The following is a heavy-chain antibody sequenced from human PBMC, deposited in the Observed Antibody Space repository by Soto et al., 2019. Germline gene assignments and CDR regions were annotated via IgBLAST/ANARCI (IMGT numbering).Heavy chain of an antibody. D-gene: IGHD6-13*01. CDR2: IIPIFGTA. Sequence: QVQLVQSGAEVKKPGSSVKVSCKASGGTFSSYAISWVRQAPGQGLEWMGGIIPIFGTANYAQKFQGRVTITADESTSTAYMELSSLRSEDTAMHYCARDQLAAAGRGWFDPWGQGTLVTVSS. V-gene: IGHV1-69*01. J-gene: IGHJ5*02. CDR3: ARDQLAAAGRGWFDP. CDR1: GGTFSSYA.